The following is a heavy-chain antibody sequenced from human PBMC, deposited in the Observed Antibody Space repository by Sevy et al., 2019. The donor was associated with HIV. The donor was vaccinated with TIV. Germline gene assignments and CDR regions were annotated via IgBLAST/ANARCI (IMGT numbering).Heavy chain of an antibody. Sequence: GGSLRLSCAASGFTFSSYSMNWVRQAPGKGLEWVSYISSSSSTIYYADSVKGRFTISRDNAKNSRYLQMNSLRDEDTAVYYCARGHDYGDYGGYYYYYMDVWGKGTTVTVSS. D-gene: IGHD4-17*01. CDR2: ISSSSSTI. J-gene: IGHJ6*03. CDR1: GFTFSSYS. V-gene: IGHV3-48*02. CDR3: ARGHDYGDYGGYYYYYMDV.